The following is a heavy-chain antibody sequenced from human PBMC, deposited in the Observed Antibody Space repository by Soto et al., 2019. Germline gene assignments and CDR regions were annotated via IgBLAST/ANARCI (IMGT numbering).Heavy chain of an antibody. V-gene: IGHV3-53*01. Sequence: EVQLVESGGGLIQPGGSLRLSCATSGFTVSSNYMNWVRQAPGKGLEWVSVIYSGGSTYYADSVRGRFTISRDNSKNMLYLQMNSLRAEDTAVYYCARGYDYMNWGQGTLVTVSS. D-gene: IGHD4-4*01. CDR3: ARGYDYMN. CDR1: GFTVSSNY. J-gene: IGHJ4*02. CDR2: IYSGGST.